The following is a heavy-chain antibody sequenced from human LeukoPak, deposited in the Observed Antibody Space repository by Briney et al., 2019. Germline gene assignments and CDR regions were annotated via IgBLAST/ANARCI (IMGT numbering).Heavy chain of an antibody. CDR3: AKAASSSWPSYYYGMDV. CDR2: ITGSGGNT. CDR1: GYSFTSYW. J-gene: IGHJ6*02. Sequence: GESLKISCKGSGYSFTSYWIGWVRQAPGKGLEWVSVITGSGGNTYYADSVRGRFTISKDNSKNTVYLQMSSLRVDDTAVYYCAKAASSSWPSYYYGMDVWGQGTTVTVSS. V-gene: IGHV3-23*01. D-gene: IGHD6-13*01.